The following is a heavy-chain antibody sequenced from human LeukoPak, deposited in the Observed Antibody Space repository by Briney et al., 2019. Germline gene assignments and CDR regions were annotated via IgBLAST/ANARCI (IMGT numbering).Heavy chain of an antibody. CDR2: INAGNGNT. V-gene: IGHV1-3*01. CDR3: AREPILKIPHDAFDI. J-gene: IGHJ3*02. Sequence: ASVKVSCKASGYTFTSYAMHWVRQAPGQRLEWMGWINAGNGNTKYSQKFQGRVTITRDTSASTAYMELSSLRSEDTAVYYCAREPILKIPHDAFDIWGQGTMVTVSS. CDR1: GYTFTSYA.